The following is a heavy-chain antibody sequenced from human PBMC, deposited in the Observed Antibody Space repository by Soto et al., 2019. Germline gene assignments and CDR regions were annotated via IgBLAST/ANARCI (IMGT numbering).Heavy chain of an antibody. CDR1: GFTFADYA. D-gene: IGHD6-6*01. CDR3: TRARYRTSSSYYYGLDV. J-gene: IGHJ6*02. V-gene: IGHV3-49*04. Sequence: GGSLRLSCKGSGFTFADYAISWVRQAPGKGLEWVGFIKSEAYGGTTEYAASVKRRLGISRDDSKSIAYLQMDSLRIEDTAVYYCTRARYRTSSSYYYGLDVWGQGTTVTVSS. CDR2: IKSEAYGGTT.